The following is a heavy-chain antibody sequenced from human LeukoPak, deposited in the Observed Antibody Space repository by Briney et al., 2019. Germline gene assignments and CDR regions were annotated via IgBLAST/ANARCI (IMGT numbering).Heavy chain of an antibody. CDR3: ARGGAYYDILTGSPKGAFDI. V-gene: IGHV3-11*06. D-gene: IGHD3-9*01. J-gene: IGHJ3*02. Sequence: GGSLRLSCAASGFTFSDYYMSWIRQAPGKGLEWVSYISSSSSYTNYADSVKGRFTISRDNAKNSLYLQMNSLRAEDTAVYYYARGGAYYDILTGSPKGAFDIWGQGTMVTASS. CDR1: GFTFSDYY. CDR2: ISSSSSYT.